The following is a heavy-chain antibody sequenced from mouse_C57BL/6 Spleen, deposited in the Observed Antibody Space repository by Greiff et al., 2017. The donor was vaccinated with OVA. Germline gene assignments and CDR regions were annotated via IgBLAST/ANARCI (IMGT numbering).Heavy chain of an antibody. J-gene: IGHJ3*01. CDR2: IHPNSGST. CDR3: ARYRDYDYSWFAY. Sequence: VQLQQPGAELVKPGASVKLSCKASGYTFTSYWMHWVKQRPGQGLEWIGMIHPNSGSTNYNEKFKSKATLTVDKSSSTAYMQLSSLTSEDSAVYYCARYRDYDYSWFAYWGQGTLVTVSA. CDR1: GYTFTSYW. V-gene: IGHV1-64*01. D-gene: IGHD2-4*01.